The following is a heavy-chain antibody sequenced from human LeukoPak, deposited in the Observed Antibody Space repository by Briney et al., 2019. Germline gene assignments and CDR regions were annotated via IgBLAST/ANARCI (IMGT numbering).Heavy chain of an antibody. Sequence: PSETLSLTCTVSGGSFSGYYWSWIRQPPGKGLEWIGEINHSGSTNYNPSLKSRVTISVATSKNQFSLKLSSVTAADTAVYYCARKIGRTRPTYNWFDPWGQGTLVTVSS. J-gene: IGHJ5*02. CDR3: ARKIGRTRPTYNWFDP. CDR2: INHSGST. V-gene: IGHV4-34*01. CDR1: GGSFSGYY. D-gene: IGHD2-2*01.